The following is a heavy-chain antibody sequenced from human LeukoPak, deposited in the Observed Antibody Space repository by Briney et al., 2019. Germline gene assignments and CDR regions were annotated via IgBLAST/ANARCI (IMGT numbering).Heavy chain of an antibody. J-gene: IGHJ5*02. CDR1: GFTFSSYS. CDR3: ARDESDPAGGFDP. CDR2: ISSSSSYI. V-gene: IGHV3-21*01. D-gene: IGHD3-10*01. Sequence: GGSLRLSCAASGFTFSSYSMNWVRQAPGKGLEWVSSISSSSSYIYYADSVEGRFTISRDNAKNSLYLQMNSLRAEDTAVYYCARDESDPAGGFDPWGQGTLVTVSS.